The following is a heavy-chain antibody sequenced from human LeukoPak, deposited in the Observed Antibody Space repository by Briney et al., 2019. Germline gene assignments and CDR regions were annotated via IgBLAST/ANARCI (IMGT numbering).Heavy chain of an antibody. CDR1: GGSISSSTYY. CDR3: ARQEYYYDSSGYFYQ. V-gene: IGHV4-39*01. J-gene: IGHJ4*02. D-gene: IGHD3-22*01. CDR2: IYYSGNT. Sequence: PSETLSLTCTVSGGSISSSTYYWGWIRQPPGKGLQWIGSIYYSGNTYYNPSLKRRLTLSVDTSKNQFSLKLSSVTAADTAVYYCARQEYYYDSSGYFYQWGQGTLVTVSA.